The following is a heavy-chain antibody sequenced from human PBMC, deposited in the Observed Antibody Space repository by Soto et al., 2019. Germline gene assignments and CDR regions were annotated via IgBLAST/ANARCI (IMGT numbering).Heavy chain of an antibody. J-gene: IGHJ6*03. CDR3: ARREQSDYYYMDV. Sequence: EVQLVESGGGLVQPGGSLRLSCAASGFTFSNYSMDWVLQAPGKGLEYVSGISSKGVGTYYANSVKDRFTISRDNSKNTLYLQMGSLRAEDMAVYYCARREQSDYYYMDVWGKGTSVTVSS. CDR1: GFTFSNYS. CDR2: ISSKGVGT. D-gene: IGHD6-19*01. V-gene: IGHV3-64*01.